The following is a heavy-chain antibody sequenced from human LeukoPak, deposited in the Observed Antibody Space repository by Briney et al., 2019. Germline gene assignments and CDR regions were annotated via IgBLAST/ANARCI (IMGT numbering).Heavy chain of an antibody. CDR3: ATKGTYYYDSSGPF. CDR1: GFTFSSYA. V-gene: IGHV3-30-3*02. Sequence: PGGSLRLSCAASGFTFSSYAMHWVRQAPGKGLEWVAVISYDGSNKYYADSVKGRFTISRDNSKNTLYLQMNSLRAEDTAVYYCATKGTYYYDSSGPFWGQGTLVTVSS. J-gene: IGHJ4*02. CDR2: ISYDGSNK. D-gene: IGHD3-22*01.